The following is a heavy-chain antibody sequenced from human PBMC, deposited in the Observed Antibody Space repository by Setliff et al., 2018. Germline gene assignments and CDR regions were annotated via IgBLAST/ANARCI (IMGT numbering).Heavy chain of an antibody. Sequence: ASVKVSCKASGYTFTSYGISWVRQAPGQGLEWMGWTSAYNGNTNYVQKLQGRVTMTTDTSTSTAYMELRSLRSDDTAVYYCASDGQGNYNFWSGSYYYYGMDVWGQGTTVTVSS. V-gene: IGHV1-18*01. J-gene: IGHJ6*02. D-gene: IGHD3-3*01. CDR1: GYTFTSYG. CDR3: ASDGQGNYNFWSGSYYYYGMDV. CDR2: TSAYNGNT.